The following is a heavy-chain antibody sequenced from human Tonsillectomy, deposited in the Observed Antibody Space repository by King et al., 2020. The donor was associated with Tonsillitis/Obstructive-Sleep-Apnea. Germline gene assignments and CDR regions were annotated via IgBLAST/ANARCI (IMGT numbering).Heavy chain of an antibody. D-gene: IGHD3-16*02. J-gene: IGHJ4*02. CDR2: IKSKTDGGTT. Sequence: QLVQSGGGLVKPGGSLRLSCAASGFTFSNAWMCWVRQAPGKGLEWVGRIKSKTDGGTTDYAAPVKGRFTISRDDSKKTLYLQMNSLKTEDTAVYYCTTMITFGGVIVTLDYWGQGTLVTVSS. V-gene: IGHV3-15*01. CDR3: TTMITFGGVIVTLDY. CDR1: GFTFSNAW.